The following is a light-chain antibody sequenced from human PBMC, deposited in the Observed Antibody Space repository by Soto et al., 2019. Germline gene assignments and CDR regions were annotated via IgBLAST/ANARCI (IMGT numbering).Light chain of an antibody. CDR3: SSYTSSSTRLV. V-gene: IGLV2-14*01. Sequence: QSSLTQPASVSGSPGQPITISCTGTSSDIGGYNYVSWYQQHPGKAPKLIIYDVSNRPSGVSNRFSGSKSGNTASLTISGLQAEDEADYYCSSYTSSSTRLVFGGGTKLTVL. J-gene: IGLJ2*01. CDR1: SSDIGGYNY. CDR2: DVS.